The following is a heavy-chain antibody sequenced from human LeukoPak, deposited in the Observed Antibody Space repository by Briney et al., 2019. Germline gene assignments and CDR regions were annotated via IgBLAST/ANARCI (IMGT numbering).Heavy chain of an antibody. CDR1: GYTFTSYY. V-gene: IGHV1-2*06. CDR2: INPNSGGT. CDR3: ARAVIAAAEGFDY. D-gene: IGHD6-13*01. Sequence: ASVKVSCKASGYTFTSYYMHWVRQAPGQGLEWMGRINPNSGGTNYAQKFQGRVTMTRDTSISTAYMELSRLRSDDTAVYYCARAVIAAAEGFDYWGQGTLVTVSS. J-gene: IGHJ4*02.